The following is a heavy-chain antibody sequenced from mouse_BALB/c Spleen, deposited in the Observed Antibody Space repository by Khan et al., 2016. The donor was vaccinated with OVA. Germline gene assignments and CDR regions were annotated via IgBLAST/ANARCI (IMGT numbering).Heavy chain of an antibody. J-gene: IGHJ2*01. CDR1: GYSFTGYF. Sequence: VQLKESGPELVKPGASVKISCKASGYSFTGYFMNWVMQSHGKNLEWIGRINPHIGETFYNPKFKGKATLTVDESSSTDHMELRSLASEDSAFYYWARIYGSDFDYWGQGTTLTVSS. CDR2: INPHIGET. CDR3: ARIYGSDFDY. D-gene: IGHD1-1*01. V-gene: IGHV1-20*02.